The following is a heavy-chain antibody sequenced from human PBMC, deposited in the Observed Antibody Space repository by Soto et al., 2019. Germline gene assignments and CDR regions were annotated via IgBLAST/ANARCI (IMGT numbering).Heavy chain of an antibody. Sequence: EVQLLESGGGLVQPGGSLRLSCAASGFTFSSYGMSWVRQAPGKGLEWVSGISGSGGSTYYADSVKGRFTISRDNSKNTLYLQMNSLRAEDTAVYYCVELVSSDYWGQGTLVTVSS. CDR1: GFTFSSYG. J-gene: IGHJ4*02. CDR2: ISGSGGST. CDR3: VELVSSDY. D-gene: IGHD3-10*01. V-gene: IGHV3-23*01.